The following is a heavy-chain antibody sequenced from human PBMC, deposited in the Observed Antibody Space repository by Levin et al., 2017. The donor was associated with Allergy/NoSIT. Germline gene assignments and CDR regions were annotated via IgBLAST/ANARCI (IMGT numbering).Heavy chain of an antibody. J-gene: IGHJ3*02. CDR2: IKQDGSEN. Sequence: GGSLRLSCAASGFIFSNYWMSWVRQAPGKGLEWVANIKQDGSENSYVDSVKGRFTISRDNAKNSLYLQMNSLRAEDTAVYYCARDRILLYDAFDIWGQGTMVTVSS. CDR1: GFIFSNYW. CDR3: ARDRILLYDAFDI. V-gene: IGHV3-7*01. D-gene: IGHD2-21*01.